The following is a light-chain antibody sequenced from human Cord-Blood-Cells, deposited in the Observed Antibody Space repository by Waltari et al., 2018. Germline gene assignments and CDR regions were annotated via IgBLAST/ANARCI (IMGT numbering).Light chain of an antibody. V-gene: IGKV1-39*01. Sequence: DIQMTQSPSSPSASVGDRVPLTCRASQSISSYLNWYQQKPGKAPKLLIYAASSLQSGVPSRFSGSGSGTDFTLTISSLQPEDFATYYCQQSYSTPLTFGGGTKVEIK. CDR3: QQSYSTPLT. CDR2: AAS. J-gene: IGKJ4*01. CDR1: QSISSY.